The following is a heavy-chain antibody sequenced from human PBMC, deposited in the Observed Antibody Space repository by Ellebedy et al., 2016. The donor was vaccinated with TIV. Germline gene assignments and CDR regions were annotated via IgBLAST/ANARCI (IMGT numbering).Heavy chain of an antibody. J-gene: IGHJ6*02. CDR1: GYSFTGYY. Sequence: ASVKVSCXASGYSFTGYYIHWVRQAPGQGLEWMAWMNPNSGDSNCAQRFQGRVTMTRDTSITTAYMELSNLRSDDTAVYYCARVFYNSGTYGMDVWGQGTTITVSS. CDR2: MNPNSGDS. CDR3: ARVFYNSGTYGMDV. D-gene: IGHD3-10*01. V-gene: IGHV1-2*02.